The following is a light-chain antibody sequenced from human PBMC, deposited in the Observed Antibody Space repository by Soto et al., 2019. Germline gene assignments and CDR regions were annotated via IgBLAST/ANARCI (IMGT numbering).Light chain of an antibody. CDR2: EVT. V-gene: IGLV2-14*01. CDR3: SSYTRGNTYV. J-gene: IGLJ1*01. CDR1: KNDIGVYDF. Sequence: QSVLTQPPSAPGSPGQSVTISCTGTKNDIGVYDFVSWYQHHPGKAPRLMIYEVTNRPSGISNRFSGSKSGNTASLTISGLQAEDEGDYYCSSYTRGNTYVFGTGTKVTVL.